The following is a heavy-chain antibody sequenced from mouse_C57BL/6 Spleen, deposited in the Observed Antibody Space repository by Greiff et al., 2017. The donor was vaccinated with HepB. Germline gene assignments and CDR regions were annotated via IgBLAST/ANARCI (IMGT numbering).Heavy chain of an antibody. D-gene: IGHD2-3*01. CDR3: TRGGYSTWFAY. CDR1: GFTFSSYA. J-gene: IGHJ3*01. V-gene: IGHV5-9-1*02. CDR2: ISSGGDYI. Sequence: EVTLVESGEGLVKPGGSLKLSCAASGFTFSSYAMSWVRQTPEKRLEWVAYISSGGDYIYYADTVKGRFTISRDNARNTLYLQMSSLKSEDAAMYYCTRGGYSTWFAYWGQGTLVTVSA.